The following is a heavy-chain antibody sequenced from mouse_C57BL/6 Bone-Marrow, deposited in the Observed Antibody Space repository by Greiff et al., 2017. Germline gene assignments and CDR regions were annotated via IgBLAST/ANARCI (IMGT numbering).Heavy chain of an antibody. CDR1: GYTFTDYY. J-gene: IGHJ3*01. CDR2: IYPGSGNT. D-gene: IGHD1-1*02. Sequence: VKLQESGAELVRPGASVKLSCKASGYTFTDYYINWVKQRPGQGLEWIARIYPGSGNTYYNEKFKGKATLTAEKSSSTAYMQLSSLTSADSAVYFCARSRGSPWFAYWGQGTLVTVSA. CDR3: ARSRGSPWFAY. V-gene: IGHV1-76*01.